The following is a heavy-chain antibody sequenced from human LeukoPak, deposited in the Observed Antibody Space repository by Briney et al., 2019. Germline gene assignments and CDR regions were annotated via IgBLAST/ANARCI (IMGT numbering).Heavy chain of an antibody. CDR1: GFTFSSYS. Sequence: GGSLRLSCAASGFTFSSYSMSWVRQAPGKGLEWVSFISSTGGTIYYADAVKGRFTVSRDNAKNSLLLQMNSLRAEDTALYYCARGYSRAAFDIWGQGTMVTVSS. CDR2: ISSTGGTI. CDR3: ARGYSRAAFDI. D-gene: IGHD2-15*01. J-gene: IGHJ3*02. V-gene: IGHV3-48*01.